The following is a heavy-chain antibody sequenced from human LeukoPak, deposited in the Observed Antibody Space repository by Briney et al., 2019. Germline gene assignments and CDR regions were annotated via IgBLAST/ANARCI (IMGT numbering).Heavy chain of an antibody. CDR2: TYYSGST. J-gene: IGHJ4*02. V-gene: IGHV4-31*03. Sequence: SETLSLTCTVSGGSISSGGYYWSWIRQHPGKGLEWIGYTYYSGSTYYNPSLKSRVTISVDTSKNQFSLKLSSVTAADTAVYYCARVVYGDSEIYDHWGQGTLVTVSS. D-gene: IGHD4-17*01. CDR1: GGSISSGGYY. CDR3: ARVVYGDSEIYDH.